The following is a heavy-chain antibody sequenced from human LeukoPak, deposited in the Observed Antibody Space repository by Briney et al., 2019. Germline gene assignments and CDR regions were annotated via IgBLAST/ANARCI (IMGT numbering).Heavy chain of an antibody. CDR2: IYPGDSDT. D-gene: IGHD6-19*01. CDR1: GYSFTSYW. CDR3: ARGGYSSGWYSSYYYYYYMDV. Sequence: LGESLKISCKGSGYSFTSYWIGWVRQMPGKGLEWMGIIYPGDSDTRYSPSFQGQVTISADKSISTAYLQWSSLKASDTAMYYCARGGYSSGWYSSYYYYYYMDVWGKGTTVTVSS. V-gene: IGHV5-51*01. J-gene: IGHJ6*03.